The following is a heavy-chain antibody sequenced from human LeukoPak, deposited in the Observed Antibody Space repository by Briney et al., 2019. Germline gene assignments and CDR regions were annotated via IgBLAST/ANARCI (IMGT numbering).Heavy chain of an antibody. V-gene: IGHV4-59*01. Sequence: SETLSLTCTVSGGSISGYYWSWIRQPPGKGLEWIGYVAYSGSTNYNPSLKSRVTISVDTSKNQFSLKLSSVTAADTAVYYCARGPYGYFDYWGQGTLVTVSS. J-gene: IGHJ4*02. CDR1: GGSISGYY. CDR3: ARGPYGYFDY. CDR2: VAYSGST. D-gene: IGHD3-10*01.